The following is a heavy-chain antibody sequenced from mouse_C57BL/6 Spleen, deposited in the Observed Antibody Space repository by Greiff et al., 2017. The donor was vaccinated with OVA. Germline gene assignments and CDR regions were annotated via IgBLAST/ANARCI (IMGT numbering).Heavy chain of an antibody. CDR1: GYTFTSYW. V-gene: IGHV1-69*01. J-gene: IGHJ2*01. CDR3: ARWGLRRDYFDY. Sequence: QVQLQQPGAELVMPGASVKLSCKASGYTFTSYWMHWVKQRPGQGLEWIGEIDPSDSYTNYNQKFKGKSTLTVDKSSSTAYMQLSSLTSEDSAVYYCARWGLRRDYFDYWGKGTTLTVSS. CDR2: IDPSDSYT. D-gene: IGHD2-2*01.